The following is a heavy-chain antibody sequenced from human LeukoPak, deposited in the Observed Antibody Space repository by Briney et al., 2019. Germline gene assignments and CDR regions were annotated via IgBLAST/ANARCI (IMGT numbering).Heavy chain of an antibody. V-gene: IGHV1-46*01. D-gene: IGHD3-22*01. CDR1: GYTFTSYY. Sequence: ASVKVSCKASGYTFTSYYMHWVRQAPGQGLEWMGIINPSGGSTSYAQKFQGRVTMTRDMSTSTVYMELSSLRAEDTAVYYCAKLNSYDSRGLDHWGQGTLVTVSS. CDR3: AKLNSYDSRGLDH. CDR2: INPSGGST. J-gene: IGHJ4*02.